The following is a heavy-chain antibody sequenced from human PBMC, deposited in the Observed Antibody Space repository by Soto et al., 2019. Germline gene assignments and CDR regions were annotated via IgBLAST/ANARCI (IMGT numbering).Heavy chain of an antibody. Sequence: PSETLSLTCAVYGGSFSGYYWSWIRQPPGKGLEWIGEINRGGSSNYNPSLKSRVTISVDTSKNQFSLKLSSVTAADTAVYYCARVDYDILTGYDFDYWGQGTLVTVSS. CDR3: ARVDYDILTGYDFDY. CDR2: INRGGSS. V-gene: IGHV4-34*01. CDR1: GGSFSGYY. D-gene: IGHD3-9*01. J-gene: IGHJ4*02.